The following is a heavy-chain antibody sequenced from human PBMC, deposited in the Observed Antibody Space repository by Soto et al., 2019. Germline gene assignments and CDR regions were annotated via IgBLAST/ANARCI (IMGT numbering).Heavy chain of an antibody. CDR2: ARNDPRARTT. CDR1: GFTFSDYH. D-gene: IGHD6-13*01. J-gene: IGHJ5*02. Sequence: EMQLVESGGGLVQPGGSLRLSCAASGFTFSDYHMEWVRQAPGKGLEWIGRARNDPRARTTQHAASVRGRFITSRDDSENSLYLQMNTLNTEDTAVHYCVGSLQSWGGGTLVTVSP. V-gene: IGHV3-72*01. CDR3: VGSLQS.